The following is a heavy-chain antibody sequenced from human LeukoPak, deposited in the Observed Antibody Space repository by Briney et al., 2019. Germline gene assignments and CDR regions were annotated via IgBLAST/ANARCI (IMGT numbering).Heavy chain of an antibody. J-gene: IGHJ6*02. CDR3: ARSMVRGVIIEEIYYYYGMDV. CDR2: IIPIFGTA. CDR1: GGTFSSYA. V-gene: IGHV1-69*13. D-gene: IGHD3-10*01. Sequence: GASVTVSFKASGGTFSSYAISWVRQAPGQGLEWMGGIIPIFGTANYAQKFQGRVTITADESTSTAYMELSSLRSEDTAVYYCARSMVRGVIIEEIYYYYGMDVWGQGTTVTVSS.